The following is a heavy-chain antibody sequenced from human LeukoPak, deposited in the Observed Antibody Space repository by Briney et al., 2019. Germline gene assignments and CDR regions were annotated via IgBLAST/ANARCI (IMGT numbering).Heavy chain of an antibody. J-gene: IGHJ4*02. CDR2: IYYSGST. CDR1: GGSISSSSYY. D-gene: IGHD4-11*01. Sequence: SETLSLTCTVSGGSISSSSYYWGWIRQPPGKGLEWIGSIYYSGSTYYNPSLKSRVTISVDTSKNQFSLKLSSVTAADTAVYYCARHSAVTTLALHYWGQGTLVTVSA. V-gene: IGHV4-39*01. CDR3: ARHSAVTTLALHY.